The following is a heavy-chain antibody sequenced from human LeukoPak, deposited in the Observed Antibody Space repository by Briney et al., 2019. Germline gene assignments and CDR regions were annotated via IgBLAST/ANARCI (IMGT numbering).Heavy chain of an antibody. J-gene: IGHJ4*02. V-gene: IGHV3-23*01. CDR1: GFTFNSYA. Sequence: GGSLRLSCAASGFTFNSYAMNWVRQAPGKGLEWVSSISISSSGTYYADSVKGRFTISRDDSKNTLYLQMNSLRAEDTAVYYCAKSARMIVVDYFDYWGQGTLVTVSS. D-gene: IGHD3-22*01. CDR3: AKSARMIVVDYFDY. CDR2: ISISSSGT.